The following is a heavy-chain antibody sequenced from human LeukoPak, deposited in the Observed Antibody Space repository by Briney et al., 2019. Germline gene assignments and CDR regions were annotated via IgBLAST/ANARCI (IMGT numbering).Heavy chain of an antibody. CDR3: ARARSSWYQP. D-gene: IGHD6-13*01. CDR1: GGSFSGYY. Sequence: PSETLSLTCAVYGGSFSGYYWSWIRQPPGKGLEWIGEINHSGSTNYNPSLKSRVTISVDTSKNQFSLKLSSVTAADTAVYYCARARSSWYQPWGQGTLVTVSS. J-gene: IGHJ5*02. CDR2: INHSGST. V-gene: IGHV4-34*01.